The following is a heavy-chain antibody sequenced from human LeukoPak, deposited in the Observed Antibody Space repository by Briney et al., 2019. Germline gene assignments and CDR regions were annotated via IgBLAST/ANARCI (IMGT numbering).Heavy chain of an antibody. CDR2: IYSGGST. Sequence: GGSLRLSCAASGFTVSSNYMSWVRQAPGKGLEWVSVIYSGGSTYYADSVKGRFTISRDNSKNTLYLQMNSLRAEDTAVYYCAKDLIPKAPRRGYSYGGDYWGQGTLVTVSS. CDR3: AKDLIPKAPRRGYSYGGDY. D-gene: IGHD5-18*01. J-gene: IGHJ4*02. CDR1: GFTVSSNY. V-gene: IGHV3-53*05.